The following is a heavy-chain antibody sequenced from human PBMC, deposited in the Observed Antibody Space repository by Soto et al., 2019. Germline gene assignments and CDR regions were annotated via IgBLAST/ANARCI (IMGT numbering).Heavy chain of an antibody. CDR1: GFSLSIYS. J-gene: IGHJ4*02. D-gene: IGHD7-27*01. CDR3: VRDHLWAFDY. Sequence: GGSLRLSCALSGFSLSIYSMNWVRQAPGKGLEWVAYIGNGGTNYADSVKGRFTISRDTAKNSLDLQMNSLSDEDTAVYYCVRDHLWAFDYWGQGXLVTVSS. CDR2: IGNGGT. V-gene: IGHV3-48*02.